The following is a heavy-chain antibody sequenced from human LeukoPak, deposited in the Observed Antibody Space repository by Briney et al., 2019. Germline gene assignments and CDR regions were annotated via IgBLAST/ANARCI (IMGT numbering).Heavy chain of an antibody. Sequence: ASVKVSCKASGHTFTGYYMHWVRQAPGQGLEWMGRINPNSGGTNYAQKFQGRVTMTRDTSISTAYMELSRLRSDDTAVYYCARVLSRTYYYGSGSPNSSYWGQGTLVTVSS. CDR2: INPNSGGT. J-gene: IGHJ4*02. V-gene: IGHV1-2*06. CDR1: GHTFTGYY. CDR3: ARVLSRTYYYGSGSPNSSY. D-gene: IGHD3-10*01.